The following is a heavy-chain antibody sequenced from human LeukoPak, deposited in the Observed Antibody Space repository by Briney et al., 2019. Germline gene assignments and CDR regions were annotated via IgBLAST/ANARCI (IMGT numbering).Heavy chain of an antibody. CDR1: GYSISSGYY. D-gene: IGHD1-26*01. CDR2: IYHSGST. J-gene: IGHJ4*02. V-gene: IGHV4-38-2*02. CDR3: ARDNSGSYTFDY. Sequence: SETLSLTCTVSGYSISSGYYWGWIRQPPGKGLEWIGSIYHSGSTYYNPSLKSRVTISVDTSKNQFSLKLSSVTAADTAVYYCARDNSGSYTFDYWGQGTLVTVSS.